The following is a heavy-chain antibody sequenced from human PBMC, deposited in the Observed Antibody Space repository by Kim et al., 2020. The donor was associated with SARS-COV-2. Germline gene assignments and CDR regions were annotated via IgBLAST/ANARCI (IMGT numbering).Heavy chain of an antibody. V-gene: IGHV3-7*03. CDR1: GFTFSSYW. J-gene: IGHJ5*02. D-gene: IGHD6-13*01. CDR3: ARDLGGGAADAYWFDP. CDR2: IKQDGSEK. Sequence: GGSLRLSCAASGFTFSSYWMSWVRQAPGKGLEWVANIKQDGSEKYYVDSVKGRFTISRDNAKNSLYLQMNSLRAEDTAVYYCARDLGGGAADAYWFDPWGQGTLVTVSS.